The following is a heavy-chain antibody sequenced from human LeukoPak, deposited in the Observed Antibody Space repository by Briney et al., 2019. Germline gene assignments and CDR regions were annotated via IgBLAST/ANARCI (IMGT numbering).Heavy chain of an antibody. Sequence: PSETLSLNCAVPGYSISSGYYWGWIRQPPGKGLEWIGNIYHSSNTYYSPSLKSRVTISVDMSKNHFSLKLSSMTAADTAVYYCAAIAVAGQFDFWGQGILVTVSS. D-gene: IGHD6-19*01. CDR2: IYHSSNT. J-gene: IGHJ4*02. V-gene: IGHV4-38-2*01. CDR3: AAIAVAGQFDF. CDR1: GYSISSGYY.